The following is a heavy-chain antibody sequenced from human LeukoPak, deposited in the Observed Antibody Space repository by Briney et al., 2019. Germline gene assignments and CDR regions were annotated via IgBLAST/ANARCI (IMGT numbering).Heavy chain of an antibody. D-gene: IGHD2-8*02. Sequence: GGSLRLSCAASGFTFSSYDLSWVRQAPGKGLECVAAIDRGVGSTYYADSVKGRFTISRDNAKNTLYLQMNSLRADDTAVYYCSWDHTGKEDIWGQGTMVTVSS. J-gene: IGHJ3*02. CDR3: SWDHTGKEDI. CDR1: GFTFSSYD. CDR2: IDRGVGST. V-gene: IGHV3-23*01.